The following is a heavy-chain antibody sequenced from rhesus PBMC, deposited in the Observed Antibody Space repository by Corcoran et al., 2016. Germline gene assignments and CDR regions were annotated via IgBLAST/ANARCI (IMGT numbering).Heavy chain of an antibody. J-gene: IGHJ4*01. Sequence: QVQLQESGPGLVKPSETLSLTCAVSGGSISSSNWWSWIRQPPGKGLEWIGYISGSSGSTYYNPSLKSRVTISSDTSKYQFSRNLSSVTAADTAVYYCARASYEDDYGYYYTDFDYWGQGVLVTVSS. V-gene: IGHV4-65*01. CDR2: ISGSSGST. D-gene: IGHD3-9*01. CDR3: ARASYEDDYGYYYTDFDY. CDR1: GGSISSSNW.